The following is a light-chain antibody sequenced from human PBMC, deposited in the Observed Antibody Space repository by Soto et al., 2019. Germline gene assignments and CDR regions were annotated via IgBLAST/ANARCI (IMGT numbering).Light chain of an antibody. J-gene: IGKJ1*01. V-gene: IGKV3-15*01. CDR2: SAS. Sequence: ILMVQSPATLSVSPGERVILSCRASHNIDTKLAWYRQRPGQAPRLLIYSASIRATGIPARSSGRGSGTDFTLTISGLQSEDSAVYYCQQYKGWRTFGQGTNVDI. CDR1: HNIDTK. CDR3: QQYKGWRT.